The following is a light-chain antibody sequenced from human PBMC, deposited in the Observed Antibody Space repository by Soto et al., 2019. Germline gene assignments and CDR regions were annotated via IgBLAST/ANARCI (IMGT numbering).Light chain of an antibody. CDR3: SSYTSSSTRE. Sequence: QSVLTQPASVSGSPGQSITISCTGTSSDVGGYNYVSWYQQHPGKAPKLMIYEVSNRPSGVSNRFSGSKSGNTASLTISGLQAEDEADYYCSSYTSSSTREFGGGTNLTVL. J-gene: IGLJ2*01. CDR2: EVS. V-gene: IGLV2-14*01. CDR1: SSDVGGYNY.